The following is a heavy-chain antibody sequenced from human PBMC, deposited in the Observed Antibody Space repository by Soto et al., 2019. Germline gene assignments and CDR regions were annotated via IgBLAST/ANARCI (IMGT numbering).Heavy chain of an antibody. CDR1: GFTFSNYA. J-gene: IGHJ4*02. Sequence: TGGSLRLSCAASGFTFSNYAMSWVRQAQGKGLEWVSAISGSGGSTYYADSVKGRFTISRDNSKNTLYLQMNSLRAEDTAVYYCAKGEDWYSSSEPGDYWGQGTLVTVSS. V-gene: IGHV3-23*01. CDR2: ISGSGGST. D-gene: IGHD6-6*01. CDR3: AKGEDWYSSSEPGDY.